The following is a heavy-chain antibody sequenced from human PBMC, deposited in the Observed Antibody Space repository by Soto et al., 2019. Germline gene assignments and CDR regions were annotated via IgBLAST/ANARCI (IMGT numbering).Heavy chain of an antibody. CDR1: GGSISSGGYY. J-gene: IGHJ6*02. Sequence: SETLSLTCTVSGGSISSGGYYWSWIRQHPGKGLEWIGYIYYSGSTYYNPSLKSRVTISVDTSKNQFSLKLSSVTAADTAVYYCARDRAVVAPAAMSLGLYGMDVWRQGTTVPVSS. CDR3: ARDRAVVAPAAMSLGLYGMDV. V-gene: IGHV4-31*03. D-gene: IGHD2-2*01. CDR2: IYYSGST.